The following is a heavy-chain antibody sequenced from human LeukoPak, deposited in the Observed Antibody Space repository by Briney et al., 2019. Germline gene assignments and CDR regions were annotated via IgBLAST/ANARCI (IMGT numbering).Heavy chain of an antibody. J-gene: IGHJ4*02. V-gene: IGHV4-34*01. D-gene: IGHD6-19*01. CDR2: INHSGST. CDR1: GGSFSGYY. CDR3: ASTGIAVAGRVDY. Sequence: KPSETLSLTCAVYGGSFSGYYWSWVRQPPGKGLEWVGEINHSGSTNYNPSLKRRVNISVEKSKNQFSLKLSSVTAADTAVYYCASTGIAVAGRVDYWGQGTLVTVSS.